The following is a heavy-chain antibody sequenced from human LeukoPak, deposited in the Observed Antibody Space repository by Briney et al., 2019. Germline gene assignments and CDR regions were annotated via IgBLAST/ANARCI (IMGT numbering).Heavy chain of an antibody. V-gene: IGHV3-23*01. Sequence: PGGSLRLSCAASGFSLRAYDLILVRQAPGKGLDWVSIINGGGDIMMYEDSVKGRFTISRDNSKNTFYLQMNSLRVEDTAVYYCAMRDRGYGLDIWGQGTMVTVSS. CDR2: INGGGDIM. CDR3: AMRDRGYGLDI. D-gene: IGHD3-10*01. J-gene: IGHJ3*02. CDR1: GFSLRAYD.